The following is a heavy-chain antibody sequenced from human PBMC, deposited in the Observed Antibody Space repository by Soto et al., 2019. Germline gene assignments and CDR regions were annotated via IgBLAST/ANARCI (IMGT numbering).Heavy chain of an antibody. CDR3: AREGSVSSSDYYAYYYGMDV. J-gene: IGHJ6*02. CDR2: ISSSGGII. Sequence: HPGGSLRLSCAASGFTFSNYDINWVRQAPGKGPEWISHISSSGGIIYYADSVKGRFTISRGNAKNSLYLQMNSLRGEDTAVYYCAREGSVSSSDYYAYYYGMDVWGQGTTVTVSS. CDR1: GFTFSNYD. D-gene: IGHD3-10*01. V-gene: IGHV3-48*03.